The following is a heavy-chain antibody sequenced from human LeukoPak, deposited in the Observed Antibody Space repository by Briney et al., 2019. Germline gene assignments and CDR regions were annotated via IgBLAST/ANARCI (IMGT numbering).Heavy chain of an antibody. D-gene: IGHD3-3*01. CDR1: GGSFSGYY. CDR2: INHSGST. J-gene: IGHJ5*02. Sequence: PSETLSLTCAVYGGSFSGYYWSWIRQPPGKGLEWIGEINHSGSTNYNPSLKSRVTISVDTSKNQFSLKLSSVTAADTAVYYCARGQRLYDFWSGYYTYSDYNGFDPWGQGTLVTVSS. V-gene: IGHV4-34*01. CDR3: ARGQRLYDFWSGYYTYSDYNGFDP.